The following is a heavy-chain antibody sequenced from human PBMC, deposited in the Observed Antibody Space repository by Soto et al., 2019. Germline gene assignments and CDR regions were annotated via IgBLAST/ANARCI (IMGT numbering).Heavy chain of an antibody. CDR1: GGSISSSSYY. V-gene: IGHV4-39*01. CDR2: IYYSGST. D-gene: IGHD3-22*01. CDR3: ARRHDSSGKDASLDYYYGMDV. Sequence: SETLSLTCTVSGGSISSSSYYWGWIRQPPGKGLEWIGSIYYSGSTYYNPSLKCRVTITVDTSKNQFSLKLSSVTAADTAVYYCARRHDSSGKDASLDYYYGMDVWGQGTTVTVSS. J-gene: IGHJ6*02.